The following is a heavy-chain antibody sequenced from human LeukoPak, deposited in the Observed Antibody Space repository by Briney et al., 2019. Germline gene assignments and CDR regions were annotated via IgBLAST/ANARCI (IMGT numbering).Heavy chain of an antibody. V-gene: IGHV3-21*01. CDR3: ARVDNFDYYDSSGSRAP. J-gene: IGHJ1*01. CDR2: ISSSSSYI. D-gene: IGHD3-22*01. CDR1: GFTFSSYS. Sequence: PGGSLRLSCAASGFTFSSYSMNWVRQAPGKGLEWVSSISSSSSYIYYADSVKGRFTISRDNAKNSLYLQMNSLRAEDTAVYYCARVDNFDYYDSSGSRAPWGQGTRVTVSS.